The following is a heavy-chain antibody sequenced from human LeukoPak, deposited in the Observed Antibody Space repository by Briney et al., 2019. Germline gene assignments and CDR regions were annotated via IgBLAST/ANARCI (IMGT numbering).Heavy chain of an antibody. D-gene: IGHD3-16*02. V-gene: IGHV1-18*01. CDR3: ARENVITFGGVIVIPAVDY. J-gene: IGHJ4*02. CDR2: INTYNGDT. CDR1: GYAFTSYG. Sequence: ASVKVSCKASGYAFTSYGISWVRQAPGQGLEWMGWINTYNGDTIYAQKLQGRVTMTTDTSTRTGYMELRSLRSDDTAIYYCARENVITFGGVIVIPAVDYWGQGSLVTVSS.